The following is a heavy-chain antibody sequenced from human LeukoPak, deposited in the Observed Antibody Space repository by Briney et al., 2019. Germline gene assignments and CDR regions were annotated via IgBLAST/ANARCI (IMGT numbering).Heavy chain of an antibody. V-gene: IGHV3-48*03. CDR1: GFTFSSYE. CDR3: ASRGTTVTTFDYYYGMDV. Sequence: GGSLRLSCAASGFTFSSYEMNWVRQAPGKGLEWVSYTSSSGSTIYYADSVKGRFTISRDNAKNSLYLQMNSLRAEDTAVYYCASRGTTVTTFDYYYGMDVWGQGTTVTVSS. D-gene: IGHD4-17*01. J-gene: IGHJ6*02. CDR2: TSSSGSTI.